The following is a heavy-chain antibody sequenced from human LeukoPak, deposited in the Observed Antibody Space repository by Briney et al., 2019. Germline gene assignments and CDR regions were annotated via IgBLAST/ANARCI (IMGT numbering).Heavy chain of an antibody. CDR3: ARGHLAYCGGDCYSPYYYYYGMDV. J-gene: IGHJ6*02. Sequence: SQTLSLTCTVSGGSISSGGYYWSWIRQPPGKGLEWIGEINHSGSTNYNPSLKSRVTISVDTSKNQFSLKLSSVTAADTAVYYCARGHLAYCGGDCYSPYYYYYGMDVWGQGTTVTVSS. CDR1: GGSISSGGYY. D-gene: IGHD2-21*02. CDR2: INHSGST. V-gene: IGHV4-30-2*01.